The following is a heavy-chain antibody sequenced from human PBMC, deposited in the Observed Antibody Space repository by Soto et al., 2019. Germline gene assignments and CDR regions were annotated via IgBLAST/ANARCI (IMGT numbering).Heavy chain of an antibody. CDR3: AREHSNYGHFDY. J-gene: IGHJ4*02. D-gene: IGHD4-4*01. CDR1: GFTFSSYA. CDR2: ISYDGSNK. V-gene: IGHV3-30-3*01. Sequence: QVQLVESGGGVVQPGRSLRLSCAASGFTFSSYAMHWVRQAPGKGLEWVAVISYDGSNKYYADSVKGRFTISRDNSKNTLYLQMNSLRAEDTAVYYCAREHSNYGHFDYWGQGTLVTVSS.